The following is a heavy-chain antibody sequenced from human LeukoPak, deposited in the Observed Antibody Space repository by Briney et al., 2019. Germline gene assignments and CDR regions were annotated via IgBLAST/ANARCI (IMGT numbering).Heavy chain of an antibody. CDR2: ISYDGSNK. CDR1: GFTFSSYG. CDR3: AKGWGTSSDDY. D-gene: IGHD2-2*01. Sequence: PGGSLRLSCAASGFTFSSYGMHWVRQAPGKGLEWVAVISYDGSNKDYADSVKGRFTISRDNSKNTLYLQMNSLRAEDTAVYYCAKGWGTSSDDYWGQGTLVTVSS. J-gene: IGHJ4*02. V-gene: IGHV3-30*18.